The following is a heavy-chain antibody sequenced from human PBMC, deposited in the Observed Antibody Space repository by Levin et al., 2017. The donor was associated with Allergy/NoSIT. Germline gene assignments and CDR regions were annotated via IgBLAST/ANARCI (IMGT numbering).Heavy chain of an antibody. Sequence: GGSLRLSCAASGFTFSSYEMNWVRQAPGKGLEWVSYISSSGSTIYYADSVKGRFTISRDNAKNSLYLQMNSLRAEDTAVYYCATDIVVVPAAIGGDAFDIWGQGTMVTVSS. CDR3: ATDIVVVPAAIGGDAFDI. J-gene: IGHJ3*02. V-gene: IGHV3-48*03. D-gene: IGHD2-2*02. CDR1: GFTFSSYE. CDR2: ISSSGSTI.